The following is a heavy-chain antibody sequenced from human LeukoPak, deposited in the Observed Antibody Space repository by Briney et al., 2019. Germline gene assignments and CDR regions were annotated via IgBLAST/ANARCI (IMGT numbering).Heavy chain of an antibody. J-gene: IGHJ5*02. V-gene: IGHV3-66*01. CDR1: GFTFSSYA. CDR3: ARDFGRGYCSTNNCYGWFDP. CDR2: IFSGDDT. Sequence: AGGSLRLSCAASGFTFSSYAMSWVRQAPGKGLEWVSVIFSGDDTYYADSVKGRFTISRGSSENTLYLQMNSLRAEDTAVYYCARDFGRGYCSTNNCYGWFDPWGQGTLVTVSS. D-gene: IGHD2-2*01.